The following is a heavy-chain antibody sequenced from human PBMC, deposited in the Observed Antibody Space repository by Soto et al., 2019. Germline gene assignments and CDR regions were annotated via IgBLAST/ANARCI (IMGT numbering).Heavy chain of an antibody. V-gene: IGHV3-48*03. J-gene: IGHJ4*02. CDR1: GFTFSTYE. CDR3: ARDGGITVAGFDY. D-gene: IGHD6-19*01. CDR2: ISSSAFIM. Sequence: PGGSLRLSCAASGFTFSTYEMNWVRQAPGKGLEWVSYISSSAFIMYYADSVKGRFTISRDNAKSSLYLQMNSLRAEDTAVYYCARDGGITVAGFDYWGQGTLVTVSS.